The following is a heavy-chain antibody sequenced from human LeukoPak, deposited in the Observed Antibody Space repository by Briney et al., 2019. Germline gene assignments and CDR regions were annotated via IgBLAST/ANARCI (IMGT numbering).Heavy chain of an antibody. CDR3: AIVSGREMVRGERYYFDY. V-gene: IGHV4-4*07. J-gene: IGHJ4*02. D-gene: IGHD3-10*01. CDR1: GGSLTSYY. CDR2: ILTSGST. Sequence: PSETLSLTCPVAGGSLTSYYWSWIRQPAGEGLEWIRRILTSGSTNYNPSLKSPVTMSVDTSKNQFSLKLSSVTAADTAVYYCAIVSGREMVRGERYYFDYWGQGTLVTVSS.